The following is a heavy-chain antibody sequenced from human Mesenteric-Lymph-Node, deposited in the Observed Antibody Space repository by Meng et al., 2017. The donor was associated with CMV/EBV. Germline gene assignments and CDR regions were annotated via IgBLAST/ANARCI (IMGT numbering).Heavy chain of an antibody. J-gene: IGHJ4*02. D-gene: IGHD2-2*01. CDR1: GFTFTNYG. Sequence: GESLKISCAASGFTFTNYGMSWVRQAPGRGLEWVSVISGSGVNTYYADSVRGRFTISRDNSKNTLFLQMNSLRAEDTAIYFCVKFLIPATRWGQAYDYWGQGTLVTVSS. CDR3: VKFLIPATRWGQAYDY. V-gene: IGHV3-23*01. CDR2: ISGSGVNT.